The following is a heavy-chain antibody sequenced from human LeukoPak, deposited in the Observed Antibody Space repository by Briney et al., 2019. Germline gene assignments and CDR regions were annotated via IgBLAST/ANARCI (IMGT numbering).Heavy chain of an antibody. Sequence: GGSLRLSCAASGFTFSDYYMAWIRQAPGKGLEWVSYISGSGSIIKYADSMKGRFTISRDNAKNSLYLEMKSLRAEDTAVYYCAREARWLQSKPLDYWGQGTLVTVSS. CDR2: ISGSGSII. D-gene: IGHD5-24*01. CDR1: GFTFSDYY. CDR3: AREARWLQSKPLDY. J-gene: IGHJ4*02. V-gene: IGHV3-11*04.